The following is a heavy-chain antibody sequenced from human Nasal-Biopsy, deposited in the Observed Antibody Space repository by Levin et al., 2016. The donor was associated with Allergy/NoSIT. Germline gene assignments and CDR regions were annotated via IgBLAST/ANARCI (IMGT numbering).Heavy chain of an antibody. CDR1: GITFNSHA. V-gene: IGHV3-30*04. CDR2: SVYDGSNA. CDR3: ACSGPYSSGWHLTH. J-gene: IGHJ4*02. D-gene: IGHD6-19*01. Sequence: GGSLRLSCTTSGITFNSHAMHWVRQASRARGLEWVAASVYDGSNAYYADSVKGRFTISRDTSLNTVYLQTNSLRPEDTALYYCACSGPYSSGWHLTHWGQGTLVTVSS.